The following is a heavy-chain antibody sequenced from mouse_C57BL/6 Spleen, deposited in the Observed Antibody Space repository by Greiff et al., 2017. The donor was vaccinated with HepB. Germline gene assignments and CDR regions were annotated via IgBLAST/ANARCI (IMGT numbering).Heavy chain of an antibody. Sequence: LKQSGAELARPGASVKLSCKASGYTFTSYGISWVKQRTGQGLEWIGEIYPRSGNTYYNEKFKGNATLTADKSSSTAYMELRSLTSEDSAVYFCAREGITTDYYAMDYWGQGTSVTVSS. CDR3: AREGITTDYYAMDY. CDR1: GYTFTSYG. J-gene: IGHJ4*01. V-gene: IGHV1-81*01. D-gene: IGHD2-4*01. CDR2: IYPRSGNT.